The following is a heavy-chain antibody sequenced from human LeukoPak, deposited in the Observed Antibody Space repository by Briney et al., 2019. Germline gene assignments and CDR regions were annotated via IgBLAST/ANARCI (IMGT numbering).Heavy chain of an antibody. CDR1: GYTFTSYY. J-gene: IGHJ6*02. V-gene: IGHV1-46*01. Sequence: ASVKVSCKASGYTFTSYYMHWVRQAPGQGLEWMGIINPSGGSTSYAQKFQGRVTMTRDTSTSTVYMELSSMRSADTAVYYCARSSASCPSCRANWELYGMDVWGQGTTVTVSS. D-gene: IGHD2-2*01. CDR3: ARSSASCPSCRANWELYGMDV. CDR2: INPSGGST.